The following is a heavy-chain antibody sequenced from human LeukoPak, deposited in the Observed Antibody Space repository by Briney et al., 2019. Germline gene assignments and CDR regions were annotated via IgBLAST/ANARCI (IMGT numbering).Heavy chain of an antibody. CDR1: GGSISSHY. CDR3: ARDGYNGYSYYMDV. V-gene: IGHV4-59*11. D-gene: IGHD5-24*01. CDR2: IYYSGST. J-gene: IGHJ6*03. Sequence: SETLSLTCTVSGGSISSHYWSWIRQPPGKGLEWIGYIYYSGSTNYNPSLKSRVTISVDTSKNQFSLKLSSVTAADTAVYYCARDGYNGYSYYMDVWGKGTPVTVSS.